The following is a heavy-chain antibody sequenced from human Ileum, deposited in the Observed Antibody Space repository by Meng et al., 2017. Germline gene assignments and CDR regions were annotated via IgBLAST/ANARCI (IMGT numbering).Heavy chain of an antibody. CDR1: GFTFSGYW. CDR2: IHKDGSDT. CDR3: ARDTDWHNFDK. V-gene: IGHV3-7*01. J-gene: IGHJ4*02. Sequence: GESLKISCAVSGFTFSGYWMTWVRQAPGKGLEWMANIHKDGSDTYYVDSVKGRFTISRDNAKNSLHLQMNSLRVEDTAVYYWARDTDWHNFDKWGQGTLVTVSS. D-gene: IGHD3-9*01.